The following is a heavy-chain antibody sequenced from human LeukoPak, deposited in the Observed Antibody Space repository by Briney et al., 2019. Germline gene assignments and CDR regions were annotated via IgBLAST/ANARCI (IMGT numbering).Heavy chain of an antibody. CDR1: GDIVSSNTVS. V-gene: IGHV6-1*01. CDR2: TYYRSKWSS. D-gene: IGHD6-13*01. CDR3: ARAFSAPGNNWFDP. J-gene: IGHJ5*02. Sequence: SQTLSLTCALSGDIVSSNTVSWNWMRQSPSRGLEWLGRTYYRSKWSSDYAVSVKSRITINADTCKNQFSLQLNSMTPEDTAVYYCARAFSAPGNNWFDPWGQGTLVTVSS.